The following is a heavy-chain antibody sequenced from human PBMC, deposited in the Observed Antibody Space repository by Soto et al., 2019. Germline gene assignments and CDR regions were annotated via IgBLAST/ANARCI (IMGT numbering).Heavy chain of an antibody. CDR2: IWYDGSNK. D-gene: IGHD6-13*01. CDR1: GFTFSSYG. J-gene: IGHJ6*03. V-gene: IGHV3-33*01. Sequence: QVQLVESGGGVVQPGRSLRLSCAASGFTFSSYGMHWVRQAPGKGLEWVAVIWYDGSNKYYADSVKGRFTISRDNSKNTLYLQMNSLRAEYTAVYYCARDPRGVYRGYMDVWGKGTTVTVSS. CDR3: ARDPRGVYRGYMDV.